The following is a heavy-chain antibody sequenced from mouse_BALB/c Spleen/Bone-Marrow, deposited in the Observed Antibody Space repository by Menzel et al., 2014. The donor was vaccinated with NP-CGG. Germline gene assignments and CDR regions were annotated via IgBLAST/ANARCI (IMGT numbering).Heavy chain of an antibody. V-gene: IGHV3-1*02. D-gene: IGHD4-1*01. CDR1: GYSITSGYS. Sequence: EVQLQQSGPDLVKPSQSLSLTCTVTGYSITSGYSWHWIRQFLGNKLEWMGYIHYSGSTNYNPSLKSRISITRDTSKNQFFLQLNSVTTEDTATYYCARTGTWFAYWGQGTLVTVSA. CDR3: ARTGTWFAY. J-gene: IGHJ3*01. CDR2: IHYSGST.